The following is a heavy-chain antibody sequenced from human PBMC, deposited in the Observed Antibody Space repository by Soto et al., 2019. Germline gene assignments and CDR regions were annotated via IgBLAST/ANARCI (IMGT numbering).Heavy chain of an antibody. CDR1: GGSISSRSFF. V-gene: IGHV4-39*01. D-gene: IGHD3-22*01. J-gene: IGHJ4*02. Sequence: QVQLQESGPGLVKSAETLSLTCTVSGGSISSRSFFWGWIRQPPGRGLEWIGSIYYSRSTYYNPSLKSRVTISAVTSKNQFSLQLRSVTAADTAVYYCARLYGSGYYSPDYWGQGTLVTVSS. CDR2: IYYSRST. CDR3: ARLYGSGYYSPDY.